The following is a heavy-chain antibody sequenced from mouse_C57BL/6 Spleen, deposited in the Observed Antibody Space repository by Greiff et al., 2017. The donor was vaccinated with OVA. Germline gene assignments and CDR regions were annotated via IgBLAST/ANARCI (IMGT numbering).Heavy chain of an antibody. V-gene: IGHV5-4*01. CDR2: ISAGGSYT. CDR1: GFTFSSYA. J-gene: IGHJ3*01. CDR3: ARDRGTYSNYFAY. D-gene: IGHD2-5*01. Sequence: EVMLVESGGGLVKPGGSLKLSCAASGFTFSSYAMSWVRQTPEKRLEWVATISAGGSYTYYPDNVKGRFTISRDNAKNNLYLQMSHLKSEDTAMYYCARDRGTYSNYFAYWGQGTLVTVSA.